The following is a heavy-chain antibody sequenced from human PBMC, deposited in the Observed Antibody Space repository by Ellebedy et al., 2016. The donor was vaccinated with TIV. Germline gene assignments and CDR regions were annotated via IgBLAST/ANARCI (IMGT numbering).Heavy chain of an antibody. CDR3: ARGGPGIAVAGKEGGSWYFDL. CDR2: INPNSGGT. J-gene: IGHJ2*01. CDR1: GYTFTGYY. Sequence: AASVKVSCKASGYTFTGYYMHWVRQAPGQGLEWMGWINPNSGGTNYAQKFQGWVTMTRDTSISTAYMELSRLRSDDTAVYYGARGGPGIAVAGKEGGSWYFDLWGRGTLVTVSS. D-gene: IGHD6-19*01. V-gene: IGHV1-2*04.